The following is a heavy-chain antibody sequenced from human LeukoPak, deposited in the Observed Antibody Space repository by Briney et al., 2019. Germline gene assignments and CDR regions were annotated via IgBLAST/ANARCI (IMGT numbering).Heavy chain of an antibody. D-gene: IGHD2-15*01. CDR1: GGSISSSSYY. V-gene: IGHV4-39*01. CDR3: ASKGSSVAVGRVGYYYYYMDV. Sequence: SETLSLTCTVSGGSISSSSYYRGWIRQPPGKGLEWIGSIYYSGSTYYNPSLKSRVTISVDTSKNQFSLKLSSVTAADTAVYYCASKGSSVAVGRVGYYYYYMDVWGKGTTVTVSS. J-gene: IGHJ6*03. CDR2: IYYSGST.